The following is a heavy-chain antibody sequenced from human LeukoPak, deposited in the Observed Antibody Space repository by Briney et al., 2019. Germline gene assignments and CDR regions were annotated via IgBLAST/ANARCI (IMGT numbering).Heavy chain of an antibody. V-gene: IGHV3-48*03. CDR2: SWSSGSTI. J-gene: IGHJ6*04. CDR3: AEHGITMIGGV. CDR1: GFTFSSYE. D-gene: IGHD3-10*02. Sequence: PGGSLTLSCAASGFTFSSYEMHGPPQAPGKGLECVSYSWSSGSTIYYAESVKSRYTISRDNAKTSLYLEMNSLRGEDTAVYYCAEHGITMIGGVWGKGTTVTISS.